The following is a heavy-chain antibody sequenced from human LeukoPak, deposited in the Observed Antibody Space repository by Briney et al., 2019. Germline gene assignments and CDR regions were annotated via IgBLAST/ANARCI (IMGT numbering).Heavy chain of an antibody. CDR3: AKSNGYGLVDI. CDR1: GASLSSYF. J-gene: IGHJ3*02. D-gene: IGHD3-10*01. V-gene: IGHV4-59*01. CDR2: IYYDGYP. Sequence: PSETLSLTCNVSGASLSSYFWSWIRQPPGKGLEWIGYIYYDGYPNYSPSLRSRITISVEKSKSQFSLNLRSVTAADTAVYYCAKSNGYGLVDIWGQGTMVTVSS.